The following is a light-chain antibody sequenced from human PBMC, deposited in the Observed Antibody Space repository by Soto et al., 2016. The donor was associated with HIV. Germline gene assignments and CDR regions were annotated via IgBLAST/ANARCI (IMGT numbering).Light chain of an antibody. CDR3: QQSHSTVT. Sequence: DIQMTQSPSSLSASVGDRVTITCRASQSISSYLNWYQQKPGKAPKLLIYAASSLQSGVPSRFSGSGSGTDFTLTISSLQPEDFASYYCQQSHSTVTFGQGHDWRLN. CDR2: AAS. V-gene: IGKV1-39*01. CDR1: QSISSY. J-gene: IGKJ5*01.